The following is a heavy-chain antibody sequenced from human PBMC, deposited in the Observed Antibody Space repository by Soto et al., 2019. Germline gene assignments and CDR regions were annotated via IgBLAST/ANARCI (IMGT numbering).Heavy chain of an antibody. D-gene: IGHD5-18*01. J-gene: IGHJ6*04. CDR2: IYSSGST. Sequence: PSETLSLTCTVSGGSISGYYWSWIRQPPGKGLEWIGYIYSSGSTNYSPSLKSRVTISLDTSKNQFSLKLNSVTAADTAVYYCARDRGRGYSPYGMDVWGKGTTVTVSS. V-gene: IGHV4-59*01. CDR1: GGSISGYY. CDR3: ARDRGRGYSPYGMDV.